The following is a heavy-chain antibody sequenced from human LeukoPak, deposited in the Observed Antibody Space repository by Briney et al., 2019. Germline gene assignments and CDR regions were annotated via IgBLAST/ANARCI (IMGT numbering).Heavy chain of an antibody. D-gene: IGHD3-16*01. J-gene: IGHJ4*02. V-gene: IGHV4-39*01. Sequence: SETLSLTCTVSSDSISSTYYYWGWIRQSPDKGLEWIGTFHYSGSNYYNPSLKSRITLSVDTSKYQFSLSLISVTAADTAVYFCARQATFGYAYAYYFDLWGQGTLVIVSS. CDR1: SDSISSTYYY. CDR3: ARQATFGYAYAYYFDL. CDR2: FHYSGSN.